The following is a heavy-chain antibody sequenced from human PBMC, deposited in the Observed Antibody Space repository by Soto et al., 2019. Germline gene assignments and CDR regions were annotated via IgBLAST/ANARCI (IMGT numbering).Heavy chain of an antibody. J-gene: IGHJ4*02. CDR3: AKEYSSSWYLDY. CDR2: ISYDGSNK. Sequence: GGSLRLSCAASGFTFSSYGMHWVRQAPGKGLEWVAVISYDGSNKYYADSVKGRFTISRDNSKNTLYLQMNSLRAEDTAVYYCAKEYSSSWYLDYCGQGTLVTVSS. V-gene: IGHV3-30*18. CDR1: GFTFSSYG. D-gene: IGHD6-13*01.